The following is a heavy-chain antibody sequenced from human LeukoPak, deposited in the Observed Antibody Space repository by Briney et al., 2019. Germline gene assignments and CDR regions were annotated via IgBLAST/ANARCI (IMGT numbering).Heavy chain of an antibody. CDR1: GGTFSSYA. V-gene: IGHV1-69*04. J-gene: IGHJ4*02. D-gene: IGHD6-19*01. CDR3: ARDQFGSGCDY. CDR2: IIPILGIA. Sequence: GASVKVSCKASGGTFSSYAISWVRQAPGQGLEWMGRIIPILGIANYAQKFQGRVTMTTDTSTSTAYMELRSLRSDDTAVYYCARDQFGSGCDYWGQGTLVTVSS.